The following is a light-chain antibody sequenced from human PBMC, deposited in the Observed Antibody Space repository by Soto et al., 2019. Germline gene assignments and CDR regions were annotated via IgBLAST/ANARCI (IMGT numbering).Light chain of an antibody. CDR1: ESLSPHS. CDR2: GPS. V-gene: IGKV3-20*01. Sequence: IIFTQSPRTLSLSPEETATLSCRAIESLSPHSIAWYQQIPGQAPRLLIYGPSGRATGIPDRISGSGSGTDFTLTISGLEPEDFAMYYCHQFQSSLRTFGQGTKVDIK. J-gene: IGKJ1*01. CDR3: HQFQSSLRT.